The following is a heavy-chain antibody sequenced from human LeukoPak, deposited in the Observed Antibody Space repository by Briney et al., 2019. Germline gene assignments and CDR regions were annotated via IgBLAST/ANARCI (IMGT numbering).Heavy chain of an antibody. Sequence: SETLSLTCTVSGGSISSGGYYWSWIRQHPGKGLEWIGYIYYSGSTYYNPSLKSRVTISVDTSKNQFSLKLSSVTAADTAVYYCARVNLVVPAAISMFDYWGQGTLVTVSS. J-gene: IGHJ4*02. CDR2: IYYSGST. V-gene: IGHV4-31*03. D-gene: IGHD2-2*02. CDR1: GGSISSGGYY. CDR3: ARVNLVVPAAISMFDY.